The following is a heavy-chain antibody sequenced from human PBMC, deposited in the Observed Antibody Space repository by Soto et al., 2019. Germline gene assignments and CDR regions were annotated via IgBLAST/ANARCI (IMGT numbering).Heavy chain of an antibody. CDR2: IKSKTDGGTT. J-gene: IGHJ4*02. Sequence: EVQLVESGGGLVKPGGSLRLSCAASGFTFSNAWMNWVRQAPGKGLEWVGRIKSKTDGGTTDYAAPVKGRFTISRDDSKTTLYLQMNSLKTEDTAVYYCTTYQYYDFWSGSIAYYFDYWGQGTLVTVSS. CDR3: TTYQYYDFWSGSIAYYFDY. CDR1: GFTFSNAW. V-gene: IGHV3-15*07. D-gene: IGHD3-3*01.